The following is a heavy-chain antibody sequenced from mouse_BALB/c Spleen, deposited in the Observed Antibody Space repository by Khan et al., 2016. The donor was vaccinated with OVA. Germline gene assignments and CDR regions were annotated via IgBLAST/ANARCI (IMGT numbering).Heavy chain of an antibody. D-gene: IGHD2-3*01. CDR3: AGSYDGAWFAY. V-gene: IGHV1-77*01. J-gene: IGHJ3*01. CDR1: GYTFTDYV. Sequence: QVQLQQSGPELVKPGASVKMSCKASGYTFTDYVISWVNQRTGQGLEWIGEIYPGSGRTYYTERFKDKATLTADKSSNTAYMQLSSLTSADSAVYFCAGSYDGAWFAYWGQGTLVTVSA. CDR2: IYPGSGRT.